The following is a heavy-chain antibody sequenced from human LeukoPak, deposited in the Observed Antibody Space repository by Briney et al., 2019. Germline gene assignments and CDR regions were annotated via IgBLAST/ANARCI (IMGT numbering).Heavy chain of an antibody. CDR3: ARAGYLGTDAFDI. CDR2: IFTAGST. D-gene: IGHD1-14*01. J-gene: IGHJ3*02. Sequence: GGSLRLSCAVSGFFVSNYYMDWVRQAPGKGLDWVSVIFTAGSTYNADSVKGRFTISRDNFKNTLYLQMNSLRAEDTAVYYCARAGYLGTDAFDIRGQGTMVTVSS. CDR1: GFFVSNYY. V-gene: IGHV3-53*01.